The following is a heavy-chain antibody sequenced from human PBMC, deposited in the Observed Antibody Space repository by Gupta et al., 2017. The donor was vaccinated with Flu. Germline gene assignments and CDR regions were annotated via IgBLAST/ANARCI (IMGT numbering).Heavy chain of an antibody. J-gene: IGHJ4*02. CDR2: IYYSGAA. D-gene: IGHD1-7*01. V-gene: IGHV4-59*12. CDR1: GGSISGSY. CDR3: ARAHLNYYSDA. Sequence: GGSISGSYWSWIRQAPGKGLEWIGYIYYSGAANYNPSLKSRVTMSVDTSKNQFSLKLSSVTTADTAVYYCARAHLNYYSDAWGQGTLVTVSS.